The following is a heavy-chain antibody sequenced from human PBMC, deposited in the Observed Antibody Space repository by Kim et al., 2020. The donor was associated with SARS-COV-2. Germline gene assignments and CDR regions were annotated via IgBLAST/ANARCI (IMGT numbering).Heavy chain of an antibody. J-gene: IGHJ4*02. CDR3: ARVPALDFLSGWHFDY. Sequence: ASVKVSCKASGYTFTSYYMHWVRQAPGQGLEWMGIINPSGGSTSYAQKFQGRVTMTRDTSTSTVYMELSSLRSEDTAVYYCARVPALDFLSGWHFDYWGQGTLVTVSS. V-gene: IGHV1-46*01. CDR2: INPSGGST. CDR1: GYTFTSYY. D-gene: IGHD3-3*01.